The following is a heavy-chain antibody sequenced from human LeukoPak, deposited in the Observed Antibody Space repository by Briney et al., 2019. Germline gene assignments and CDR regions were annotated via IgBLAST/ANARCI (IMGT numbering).Heavy chain of an antibody. V-gene: IGHV3-33*01. J-gene: IGHJ4*02. CDR2: IWYDGSNK. Sequence: PGRSLRLSCAASGFTFSSYGMHWVRQAPGKGLEWVAVIWYDGSNKYYADSAKGRFTISRDNSKNTLYLQMNSLRAEDTAVYYCARESLWFGESGQYFDYWGQGTLVTVSS. D-gene: IGHD3-10*01. CDR1: GFTFSSYG. CDR3: ARESLWFGESGQYFDY.